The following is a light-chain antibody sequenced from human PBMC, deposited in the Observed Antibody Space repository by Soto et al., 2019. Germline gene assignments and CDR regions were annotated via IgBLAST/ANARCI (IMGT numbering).Light chain of an antibody. CDR3: QSHDSSLHASV. CDR1: SSNIGAGYD. J-gene: IGLJ1*01. Sequence: QSVLTQPPSVSGAPGQRVTMSCTGSSSNIGAGYDVHWYQQLPGTAPKLLISGNTNRPSGVPDRFSGSKSGTSASLAITGLQAEDEADYYCQSHDSSLHASVFGTGTKVTVL. V-gene: IGLV1-40*01. CDR2: GNT.